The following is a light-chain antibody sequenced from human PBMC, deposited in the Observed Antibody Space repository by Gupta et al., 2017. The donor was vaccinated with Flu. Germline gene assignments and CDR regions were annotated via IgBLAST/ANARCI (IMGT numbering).Light chain of an antibody. Sequence: EIVLTQSPATLSVSPGERATLSCRASQSVSSSYLAWYQQTPGQPPSLLIYGASSRATGIPDRFSGSGSGTDFTLTISRLEAEDVAVYYCQQYSSSPSTFGGGTKVEIK. J-gene: IGKJ4*02. CDR1: QSVSSSY. CDR3: QQYSSSPST. V-gene: IGKV3-20*01. CDR2: GAS.